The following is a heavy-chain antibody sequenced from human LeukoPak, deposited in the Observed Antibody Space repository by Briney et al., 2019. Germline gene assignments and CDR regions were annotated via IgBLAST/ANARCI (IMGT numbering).Heavy chain of an antibody. CDR1: GYTFTSYG. CDR3: ARSHLEQYYDFWSGYYSAAGYFDY. V-gene: IGHV1-18*01. D-gene: IGHD3-3*01. Sequence: ASVKVSCKASGYTFTSYGISWVRQAPGQGLEWMGWISAYNGNTNYAQKLQGRVTMTTDTSTSTAYMELRSLRSDDTAVYYCARSHLEQYYDFWSGYYSAAGYFDYWGQGTLVTVSS. J-gene: IGHJ4*02. CDR2: ISAYNGNT.